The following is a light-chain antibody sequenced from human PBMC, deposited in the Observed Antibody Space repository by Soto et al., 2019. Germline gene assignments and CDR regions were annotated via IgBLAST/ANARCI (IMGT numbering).Light chain of an antibody. CDR2: GNS. CDR3: QSYDSSLSGSV. CDR1: SSNIGAGYD. J-gene: IGLJ2*01. Sequence: QAVVTQPPSVSGAPGQRVTISCTGSSSNIGAGYDVHWYQQLPRTAPKLLIYGNSNRPSGVPDRFSGSKSGTSASLAITGLQAEDEADYYCQSYDSSLSGSVFGGGTQLTVL. V-gene: IGLV1-40*01.